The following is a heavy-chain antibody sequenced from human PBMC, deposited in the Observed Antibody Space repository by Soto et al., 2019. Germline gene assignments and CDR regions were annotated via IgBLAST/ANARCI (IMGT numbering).Heavy chain of an antibody. D-gene: IGHD2-15*01. CDR3: ARPIKYCSGGTCYYYYYGMDV. CDR2: IDPSDSYT. J-gene: IGHJ6*02. Sequence: GESLKISCKGSGYSFTSYWISWVRQMPGKGLEWMGRIDPSDSYTNYSPSFQGHVTISADKSISTAYLQWSSLKASDTAMYYCARPIKYCSGGTCYYYYYGMDVWSQGTTVTVSS. CDR1: GYSFTSYW. V-gene: IGHV5-10-1*01.